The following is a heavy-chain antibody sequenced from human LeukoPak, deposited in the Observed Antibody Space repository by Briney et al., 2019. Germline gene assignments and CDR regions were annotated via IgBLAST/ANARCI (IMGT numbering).Heavy chain of an antibody. CDR3: ARGEAAAAADWYFDL. D-gene: IGHD6-13*01. CDR1: GGSFNGYY. J-gene: IGHJ2*01. Sequence: SETLSLTCAVYGGSFNGYYWNWIRQPPGKGLEWIGEINHSGSTNYNPSLKSRVTISVDTSKNQFSLKLSSVAAADTAVYYCARGEAAAAADWYFDLWGRGTLVTVSS. CDR2: INHSGST. V-gene: IGHV4-34*01.